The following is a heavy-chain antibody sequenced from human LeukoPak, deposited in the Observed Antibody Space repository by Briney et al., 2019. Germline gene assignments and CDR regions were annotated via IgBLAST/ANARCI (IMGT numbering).Heavy chain of an antibody. CDR2: INPNSGGT. CDR3: ARDKRGAMIEDDY. Sequence: ASVKVSCKASGYTFTGYSMHWVRQAPGQGLELMGWINPNSGGTNYAQKFQGRVTMTRDTSISTAYMELSRLRSDDTAVYYCARDKRGAMIEDDYWGQGTLVTVSS. D-gene: IGHD3-22*01. CDR1: GYTFTGYS. J-gene: IGHJ4*02. V-gene: IGHV1-2*02.